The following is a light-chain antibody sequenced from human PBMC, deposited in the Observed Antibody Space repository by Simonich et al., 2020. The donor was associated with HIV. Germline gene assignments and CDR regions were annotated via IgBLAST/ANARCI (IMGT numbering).Light chain of an antibody. CDR3: QKYNSVPLT. V-gene: IGKV1-27*01. J-gene: IGKJ4*01. CDR2: AAS. CDR1: QSISNY. Sequence: DTKMPQPPPSLPASVGDRVPSTARARQSISNYLAWYQQKPGKVPKLLIYAASTLQSGVPSRFSGSGSGTDFTLTISGLQPEDVATYYCQKYNSVPLTFGGGTKVEIK.